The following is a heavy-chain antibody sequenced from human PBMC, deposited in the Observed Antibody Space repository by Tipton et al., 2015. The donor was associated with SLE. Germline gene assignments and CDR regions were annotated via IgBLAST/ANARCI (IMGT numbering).Heavy chain of an antibody. D-gene: IGHD3-16*01. Sequence: TLSLTCAVYGGSFSGYYWNWIRQPPGKGLEWIGEINHSGSTYYNPSLKSRVTISVDTSKNQFSLKLSSVTAADTAVYYCARATGGAFDIWGQGTMVTVSS. J-gene: IGHJ3*02. CDR3: ARATGGAFDI. CDR1: GGSFSGYY. CDR2: INHSGST. V-gene: IGHV4-34*01.